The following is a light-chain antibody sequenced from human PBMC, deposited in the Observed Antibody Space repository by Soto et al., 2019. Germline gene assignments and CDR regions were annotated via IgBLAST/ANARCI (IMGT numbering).Light chain of an antibody. V-gene: IGKV1-33*01. CDR1: QNITNN. CDR2: HAS. Sequence: DIQMTQSPSSLSASIGDRVTITCQASQNITNNLSWYQQKPGKAPNLLIYHASKLAKGVTSRFSGSGSGTDFTLTISSLQSEDFATYYCQQYSSYPFTLGPGTKVDIK. J-gene: IGKJ3*01. CDR3: QQYSSYPFT.